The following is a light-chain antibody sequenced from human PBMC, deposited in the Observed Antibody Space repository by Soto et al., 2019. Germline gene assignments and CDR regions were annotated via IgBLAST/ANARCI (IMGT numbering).Light chain of an antibody. Sequence: DIQMTQSPSSLSASLGDTVTITCRASQGIRNYLAWYQQKPGKAPKLLIYAASSLQSGVPSRFSGSGSGTDFTLTISSLQPEDFATYYCQQSYSTPRTFGQGTRLEIK. CDR3: QQSYSTPRT. CDR1: QGIRNY. J-gene: IGKJ5*01. CDR2: AAS. V-gene: IGKV1-39*01.